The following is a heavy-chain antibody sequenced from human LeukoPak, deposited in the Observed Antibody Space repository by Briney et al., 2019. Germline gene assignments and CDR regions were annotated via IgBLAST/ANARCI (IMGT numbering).Heavy chain of an antibody. CDR2: IYHSGST. Sequence: SETLSLTCTVSGYSISSGYYWGWIRQPPGKGLEWIGSIYHSGSTYYNPSHKSRVTMSVDTSKKQFSLNLSSVTAADTAVYYCATTPREYSSTWYYFDYWGQGILVTVSS. V-gene: IGHV4-38-2*02. CDR3: ATTPREYSSTWYYFDY. D-gene: IGHD6-13*01. CDR1: GYSISSGYY. J-gene: IGHJ4*02.